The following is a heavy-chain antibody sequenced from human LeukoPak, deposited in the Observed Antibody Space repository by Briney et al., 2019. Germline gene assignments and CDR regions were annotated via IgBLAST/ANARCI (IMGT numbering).Heavy chain of an antibody. J-gene: IGHJ4*02. CDR1: GFTFSTYP. CDR2: IDASGAYT. Sequence: GGSLRLSCAASGFTFSTYPMGWVRQAPGKGLEWVSSIDASGAYTYYADSVKGRFTISRDNSKNTLYLQMNTLRAEDTAVYSCAKISSVTANFDCWGQGTLVTISS. D-gene: IGHD4-17*01. CDR3: AKISSVTANFDC. V-gene: IGHV3-23*01.